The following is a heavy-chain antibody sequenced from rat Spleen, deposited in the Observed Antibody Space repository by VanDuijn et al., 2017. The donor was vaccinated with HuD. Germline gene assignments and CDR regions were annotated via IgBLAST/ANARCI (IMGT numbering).Heavy chain of an antibody. CDR1: GYSINRSY. J-gene: IGHJ3*01. Sequence: EVQLQESGPGLAKPSQSLSLTCSVTGYSINRSYRWNWIRKFPGNKMEWMGYISYSGSTSYNPSLKSRISITRDTSKNQFFLQLNSVTTEDTATYYCARYYGYNYYFDYWGQGTLVTVSS. D-gene: IGHD1-9*01. V-gene: IGHV3-1*01. CDR3: ARYYGYNYYFDY. CDR2: ISYSGST.